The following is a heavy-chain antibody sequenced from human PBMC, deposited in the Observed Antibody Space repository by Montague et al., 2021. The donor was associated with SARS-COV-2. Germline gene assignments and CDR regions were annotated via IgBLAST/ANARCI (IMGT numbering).Heavy chain of an antibody. CDR3: ARGMIRGVTTPFDY. V-gene: IGHV4-39*02. J-gene: IGHJ4*02. Sequence: SETLSLTSSLSSGSIISSGYYWGWIRQPPGKELEWIGNIYYSGTTYYSPSLQSRGTISVDTSKNHLSLRLSSVTAADTAVYFCARGMIRGVTTPFDYWGQGSRVTVSS. D-gene: IGHD3-10*01. CDR1: SGSIISSGYY. CDR2: IYYSGTT.